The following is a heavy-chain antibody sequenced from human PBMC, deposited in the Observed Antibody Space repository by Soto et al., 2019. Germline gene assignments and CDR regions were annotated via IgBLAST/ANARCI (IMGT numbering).Heavy chain of an antibody. CDR3: ARALPGYSLGYRYYGRDV. J-gene: IGHJ6*02. Sequence: EVQLVESGGGLVQPGGSLRLSCAAPGFTFGSYWMHWVRQAPGKGLVWVSHISLDGSSTSYADSVKGRFTITSDNAKSTLYLLMNSLRAEDTAVYYCARALPGYSLGYRYYGRDVWGQGTTVTVTS. V-gene: IGHV3-74*01. CDR2: ISLDGSST. D-gene: IGHD2-21*01. CDR1: GFTFGSYW.